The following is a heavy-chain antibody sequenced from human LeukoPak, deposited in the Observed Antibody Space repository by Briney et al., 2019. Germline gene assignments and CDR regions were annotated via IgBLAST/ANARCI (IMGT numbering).Heavy chain of an antibody. CDR2: IYYSGST. CDR3: ARAVDDILTGYYSYYYYGMDV. J-gene: IGHJ6*02. CDR1: GGSISSGGYY. D-gene: IGHD3-9*01. V-gene: IGHV4-31*03. Sequence: SETLSLTCTVSGGSISSGGYYWSWIRQHPGKGLEWIGYIYYSGSTYYNPSLKSRVTISVDTSKNQFSLKLSSVTAADTAVYYCARAVDDILTGYYSYYYYGMDVWGQGTTVTVSS.